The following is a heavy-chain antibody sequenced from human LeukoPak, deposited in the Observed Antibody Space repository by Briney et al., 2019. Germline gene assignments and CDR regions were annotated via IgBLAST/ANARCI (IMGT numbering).Heavy chain of an antibody. V-gene: IGHV4-61*02. D-gene: IGHD7-27*01. CDR3: ARDPANWGPSFDY. CDR2: IYTSGNT. CDR1: GGFISSGSNF. Sequence: PSQTLSLTCTVSGGFISSGSNFWSWVRQPAGNGLEWIGRIYTSGNTNYNPSLKSRVTISVDTSKNQFSLKLSSVTAADTAVYYCARDPANWGPSFDYWGQGTLVTVSS. J-gene: IGHJ4*02.